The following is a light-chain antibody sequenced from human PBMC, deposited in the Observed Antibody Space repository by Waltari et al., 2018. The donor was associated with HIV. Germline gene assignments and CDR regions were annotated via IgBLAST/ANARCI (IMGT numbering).Light chain of an antibody. Sequence: QSALTQPASVSASPGPSITISCTGTRSDVGAYDYVSWYQYHPGKAPKLMISEVSSRPSWVSNRFSGSKSGNTASLTISGLQAEDEADYYCCSYTSSGTLVFGGGTKLAVL. CDR3: CSYTSSGTLV. CDR1: RSDVGAYDY. V-gene: IGLV2-14*01. CDR2: EVS. J-gene: IGLJ2*01.